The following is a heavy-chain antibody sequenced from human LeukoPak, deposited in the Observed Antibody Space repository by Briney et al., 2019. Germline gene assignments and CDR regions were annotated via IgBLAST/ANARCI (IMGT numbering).Heavy chain of an antibody. CDR1: GFTFSSYG. D-gene: IGHD6-25*01. CDR2: ITGRGENI. V-gene: IGHV3-23*01. CDR3: AKDRRLAAFDY. J-gene: IGHJ4*02. Sequence: GGSLRLSCTASGFTFSSYGMNWARQAPGKGLEWVSGITGRGENIYYAGSVKGRFTIFRDNSKNTLYLQMNSLRAEDTAVYYCAKDRRLAAFDYGGQGTLVTVSS.